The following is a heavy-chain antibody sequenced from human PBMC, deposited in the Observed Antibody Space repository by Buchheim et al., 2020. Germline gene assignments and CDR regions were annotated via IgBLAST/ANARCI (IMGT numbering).Heavy chain of an antibody. CDR1: GESFSGYY. Sequence: QVQLQQWGAGLLKPSETLSLTCAVYGESFSGYYWSWIRQPPGKGLEWIGEINHSGSTNYNPSLKSRVTISVDTSKNQFSLKLSSVTAADTAVYYCARGLDYDFWSGYSYGMDVWGQGTT. V-gene: IGHV4-34*01. D-gene: IGHD3-3*01. CDR3: ARGLDYDFWSGYSYGMDV. CDR2: INHSGST. J-gene: IGHJ6*02.